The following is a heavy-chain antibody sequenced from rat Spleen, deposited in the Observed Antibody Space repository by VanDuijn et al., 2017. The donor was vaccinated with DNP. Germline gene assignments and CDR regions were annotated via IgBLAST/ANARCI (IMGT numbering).Heavy chain of an antibody. CDR2: ITSSVGKT. D-gene: IGHD1-4*01. J-gene: IGHJ2*01. V-gene: IGHV5-31*01. Sequence: EVQLVGSGGDLVQPGGSLRLSCVGSGFTFSNHWMNWIRQAPGKGLDWVASITSSVGKTFSPDSVNGRFTISRDNAKNILYLQMNSLSSEDTATYYCARGNYPGINTFDYWGQGVMVTVSS. CDR1: GFTFSNHW. CDR3: ARGNYPGINTFDY.